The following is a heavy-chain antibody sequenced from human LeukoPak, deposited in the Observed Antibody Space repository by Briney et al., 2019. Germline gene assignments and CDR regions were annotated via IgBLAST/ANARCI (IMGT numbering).Heavy chain of an antibody. CDR2: MDYSGRT. CDR3: ARQMVVVVLNWFD. D-gene: IGHD2-15*01. J-gene: IGHJ5*01. Sequence: AATPSPTRTVSGGSISSSSDDWGWIRQPPGKGLEWIGRMDYSGRTYHNPCLETRDPISVETSKNKFSLKLRSVTAPDTPMYYCARQMVVVVLNWFD. V-gene: IGHV4-39*01. CDR1: GGSISSSSDD.